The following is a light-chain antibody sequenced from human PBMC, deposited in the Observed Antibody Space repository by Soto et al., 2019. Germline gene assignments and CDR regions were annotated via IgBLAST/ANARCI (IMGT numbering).Light chain of an antibody. CDR2: GNT. Sequence: QSVLTQPPSVSGAPGQRVIMSCTGSSSNIGAGFDVHWYQQLPGSAPTLLIYGNTNRPTGVPDRFSGSKGGTSASLTITGLQDDDEADYYCQSYDISLRGNVFGPGTKLTVL. CDR3: QSYDISLRGNV. CDR1: SSNIGAGFD. J-gene: IGLJ1*01. V-gene: IGLV1-40*01.